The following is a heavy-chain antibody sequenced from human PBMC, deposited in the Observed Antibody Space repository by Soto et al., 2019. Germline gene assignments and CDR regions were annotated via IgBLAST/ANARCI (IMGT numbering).Heavy chain of an antibody. CDR2: IYYSGST. Sequence: KPSETLSLTCTVSGGSISSYYWSWIRQPPGKGLEWIGYIYYSGSTNYNPSLKSRVTISVDTSKNQFSLKLSSVTAADTAVYYCATQYCSSTSCPDYYYYYYMDVWGKGTTVTVSS. CDR3: ATQYCSSTSCPDYYYYYYMDV. J-gene: IGHJ6*03. V-gene: IGHV4-59*08. CDR1: GGSISSYY. D-gene: IGHD2-2*01.